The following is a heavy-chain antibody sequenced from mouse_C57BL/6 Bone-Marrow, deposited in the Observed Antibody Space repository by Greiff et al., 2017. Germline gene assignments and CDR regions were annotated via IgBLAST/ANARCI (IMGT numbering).Heavy chain of an antibody. CDR3: AREGRGFAY. Sequence: VKLQESGAELARPGASVKLSCKASGYTFTSYGISWVKQRTGQGLEWIGEIYPRSGNTYYNEKFKGKATLTADKSSSTAYMELRSLTSEDSAVYFCAREGRGFAYWGQGTLVTVSA. CDR1: GYTFTSYG. V-gene: IGHV1-81*01. D-gene: IGHD3-1*01. CDR2: IYPRSGNT. J-gene: IGHJ3*01.